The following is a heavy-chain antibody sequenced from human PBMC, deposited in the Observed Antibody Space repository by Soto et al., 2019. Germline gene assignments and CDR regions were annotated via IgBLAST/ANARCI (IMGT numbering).Heavy chain of an antibody. D-gene: IGHD6-13*01. CDR3: ASSYSSSWSYYFDY. Sequence: ASGKVSCKASGYTFTSYGISWVRQAPGQGLEWMGWISAYNGNTNYAQKLQGRVTMTTDTSTSTAYMELRSLRSDDTAVYYCASSYSSSWSYYFDYWGQGTLVT. J-gene: IGHJ4*02. V-gene: IGHV1-18*01. CDR2: ISAYNGNT. CDR1: GYTFTSYG.